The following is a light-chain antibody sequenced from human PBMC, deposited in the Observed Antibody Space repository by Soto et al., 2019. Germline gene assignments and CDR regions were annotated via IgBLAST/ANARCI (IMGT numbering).Light chain of an antibody. J-gene: IGLJ1*01. Sequence: QSVLAQPASVSRSPGQSIALSCTGTSSDVGSYNLVSWYQQYPGKAPKLLISEGGKRPSGISNRFSGSKSGNTASLTISGLQAEDEAAYYCCSYALSSSYVFGTGTKVTVL. CDR1: SSDVGSYNL. CDR3: CSYALSSSYV. CDR2: EGG. V-gene: IGLV2-23*01.